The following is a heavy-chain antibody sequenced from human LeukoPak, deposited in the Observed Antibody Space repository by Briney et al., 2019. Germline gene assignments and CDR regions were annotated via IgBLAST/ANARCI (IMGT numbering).Heavy chain of an antibody. CDR3: ARGSNYYGLGY. CDR1: GGSFSGYY. CDR2: INHSGST. D-gene: IGHD3-10*01. Sequence: SETLSLTCAVYGGSFSGYYWSWIRQPPGKGLEWIGEINHSGSTNYNPSLKSRVTISVDTSKNQFSLKLSSVTAADTAVYYCARGSNYYGLGYWGQGTLVTVS. V-gene: IGHV4-34*01. J-gene: IGHJ4*02.